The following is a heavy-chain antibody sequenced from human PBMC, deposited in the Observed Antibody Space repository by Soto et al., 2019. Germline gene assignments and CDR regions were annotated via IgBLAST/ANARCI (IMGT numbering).Heavy chain of an antibody. CDR1: GFTFSNYW. CDR2: IKEDGSEK. J-gene: IGHJ4*02. V-gene: IGHV3-7*01. D-gene: IGHD2-15*01. CDR3: SRDVVVGAKALNY. Sequence: VGSLRLSCAASGFTFSNYWMTWVRQAPGKGLEWVANIKEDGSEKHYVDSVKGRFTISRDNAKNSLYLKMNSLRVEDTAVYFCSRDVVVGAKALNYWGQGALVTVSS.